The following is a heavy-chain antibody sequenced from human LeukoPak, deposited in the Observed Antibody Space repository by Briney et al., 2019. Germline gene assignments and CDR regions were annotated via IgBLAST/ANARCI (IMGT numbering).Heavy chain of an antibody. CDR3: ARGLRFFGVVSYFDY. D-gene: IGHD3-3*01. CDR1: GGSFSGYY. J-gene: IGHJ4*02. V-gene: IGHV4-34*01. Sequence: PSETLSLTCAVYGGSFSGYYWSWIRQPPGKGLEWIGEINHSGSTNYNPSLKSRVTISVDTSKNQFSLKLSSVTAADTAVYYCARGLRFFGVVSYFDYWGQGTLVTVSP. CDR2: INHSGST.